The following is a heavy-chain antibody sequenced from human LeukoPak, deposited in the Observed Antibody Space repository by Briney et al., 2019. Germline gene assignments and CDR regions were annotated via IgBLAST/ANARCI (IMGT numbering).Heavy chain of an antibody. CDR2: ISYDGSNR. V-gene: IGHV3-30*18. J-gene: IGHJ4*02. Sequence: GGSLRLSCAASGFTFSSYGMHWVRQAPGKGLEWVAVISYDGSNRYYADSVKGRFTISRDNSKNTLYLQMNSLRAEDTAVYYCAKGKQQLKPYYFDYWGQGTLVTVSS. CDR3: AKGKQQLKPYYFDY. D-gene: IGHD6-13*01. CDR1: GFTFSSYG.